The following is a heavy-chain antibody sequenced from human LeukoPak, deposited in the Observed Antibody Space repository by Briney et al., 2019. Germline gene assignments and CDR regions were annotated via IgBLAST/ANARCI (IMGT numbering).Heavy chain of an antibody. CDR3: ARVSIAVAGTESQY. V-gene: IGHV4-4*02. Sequence: PSGTLSLTCAVSGGSISSSNWWSWVRQPPGKGLEWIGEIYHSGSTNYNPSLKSRVTISVDKSKNQFSLKLSSVTAADTAVYYCARVSIAVAGTESQYWGQGTLVTGSS. J-gene: IGHJ4*01. CDR2: IYHSGST. D-gene: IGHD6-19*01. CDR1: GGSISSSNW.